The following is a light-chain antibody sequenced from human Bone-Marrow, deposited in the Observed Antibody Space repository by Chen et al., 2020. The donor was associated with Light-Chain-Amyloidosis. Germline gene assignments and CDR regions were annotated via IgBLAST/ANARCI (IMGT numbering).Light chain of an antibody. V-gene: IGKV2-28*01. J-gene: IGKJ1*01. CDR2: WDS. CDR3: MEALQAPWT. Sequence: DIVMTQSPLSLPVTPGEPASISCRSSQSLLQSNGYKYLDWYLQKPGQSPQLLIYWDSNRASGVPDRCSGSGSGTDFTLKISRVEAGDVGFYYCMEALQAPWTFGQWTKVEIK. CDR1: QSLLQSNGYKY.